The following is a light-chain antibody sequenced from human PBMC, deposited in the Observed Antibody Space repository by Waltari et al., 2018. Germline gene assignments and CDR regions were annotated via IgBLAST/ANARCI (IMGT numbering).Light chain of an antibody. CDR1: QSVSNY. V-gene: IGKV3-11*01. CDR2: SAS. Sequence: EIVLTQSPDTLSLSPGERATLSCRASQSVSNYLARYQQKPGQAPRLLIYSASYRATGVPARFSGRGSGTDFTLTISSLEPEDFAVYYCQQRSNGPRTFGQGTKVEIK. J-gene: IGKJ1*01. CDR3: QQRSNGPRT.